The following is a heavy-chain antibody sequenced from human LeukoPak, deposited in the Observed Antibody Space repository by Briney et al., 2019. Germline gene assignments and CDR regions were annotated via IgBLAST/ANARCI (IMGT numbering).Heavy chain of an antibody. CDR3: ARVVGLTGYSSSWYSGYYYYMDV. CDR1: GGTFSSYA. Sequence: ASVKVSCKASGGTFSSYAISWVRQAPGQGLEWMGGIIPTFGTTNYPQKFQDRVTITADKSTSTAYMELSSLRSEDTAVYYCARVVGLTGYSSSWYSGYYYYMDVWGKGTTVTVSS. CDR2: IIPTFGTT. J-gene: IGHJ6*03. V-gene: IGHV1-69*06. D-gene: IGHD6-13*01.